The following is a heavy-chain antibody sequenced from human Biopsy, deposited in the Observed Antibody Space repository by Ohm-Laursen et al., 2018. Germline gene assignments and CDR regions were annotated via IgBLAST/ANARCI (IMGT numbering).Heavy chain of an antibody. D-gene: IGHD3-3*01. CDR3: ARELGDFWGGRQFDF. CDR1: AYSFGDHR. CDR2: IDPKSGGT. Sequence: GASLKVSRKASAYSFGDHRIHWVRQAPGQGLEWMGWIDPKSGGTNYAQKFQGRVTMTRDTSISTTYMELRRLTSDDTAVFYCARELGDFWGGRQFDFWGQGTLVTVSS. J-gene: IGHJ5*01. V-gene: IGHV1-2*02.